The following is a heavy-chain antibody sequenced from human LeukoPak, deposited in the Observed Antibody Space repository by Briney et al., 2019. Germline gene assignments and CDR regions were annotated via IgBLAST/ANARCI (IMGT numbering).Heavy chain of an antibody. CDR1: GYSFTSHG. J-gene: IGHJ3*02. CDR2: NSPSGSGT. CDR3: ARVRDGYNDAFDI. V-gene: IGHV1-46*01. Sequence: ASVKVSCKASGYSFTSHGISWVRQAPGQGLEWMGINSPSGSGTTYAQKFQGRVTMTRDTSTSTVYMELSSLRSEDTAVYYCARVRDGYNDAFDIWGQGTMVTVSS. D-gene: IGHD5-24*01.